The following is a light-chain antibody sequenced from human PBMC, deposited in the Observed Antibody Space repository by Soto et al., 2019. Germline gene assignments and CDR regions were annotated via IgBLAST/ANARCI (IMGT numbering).Light chain of an antibody. V-gene: IGKV3-20*01. CDR1: QSVSSSY. CDR2: GAS. CDR3: QQYGSSPPT. Sequence: EIVLTQSPGTLSLSPGERATLSCRASQSVSSSYLAWYQQKPGQAPRLLIYGASSRATGIPDRFSGSGSGTDFTLTISRLEPEDFAVYYCQQYGSSPPTFGQGTKGESK. J-gene: IGKJ1*01.